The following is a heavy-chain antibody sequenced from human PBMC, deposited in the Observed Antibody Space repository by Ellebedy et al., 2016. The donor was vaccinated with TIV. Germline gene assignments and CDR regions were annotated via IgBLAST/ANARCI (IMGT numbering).Heavy chain of an antibody. V-gene: IGHV3-30*09. CDR2: VSSSGNII. CDR1: GSNFSNFA. D-gene: IGHD3-10*01. Sequence: GESLKISCAVSGSNFSNFAMHWVRQAPGKGLEWVAIVSSSGNIIHYADSVKGRFAISRDNSKSTLYLQMDSLRAEDTAIYYCARDAVAMVRGVMWWFGLDVWGQGTTVIVSS. CDR3: ARDAVAMVRGVMWWFGLDV. J-gene: IGHJ6*02.